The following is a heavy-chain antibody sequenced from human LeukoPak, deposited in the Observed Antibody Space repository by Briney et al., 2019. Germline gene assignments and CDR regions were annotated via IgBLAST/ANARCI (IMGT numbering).Heavy chain of an antibody. CDR2: IYYSGST. J-gene: IGHJ5*02. CDR3: ARGTMMVGP. D-gene: IGHD3-22*01. CDR1: GGSISSYY. V-gene: IGHV4-59*01. Sequence: SETLSLTCTVSGGSISSYYWSWIRQPPGKGLEYIGYIYYSGSTNYNPALKSRVTTSVDTSKNQFSLKLSSVTAADTAVYYCARGTMMVGPWGQGTLVTVSS.